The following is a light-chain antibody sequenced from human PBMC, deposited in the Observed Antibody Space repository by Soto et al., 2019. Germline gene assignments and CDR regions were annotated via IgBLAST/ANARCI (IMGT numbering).Light chain of an antibody. CDR3: SSYGGSSSALSV. CDR1: SSDVGGFKY. V-gene: IGLV2-14*03. CDR2: DVS. J-gene: IGLJ1*01. Sequence: QSALTQPASVSGSPGQSITISCTGTSSDVGGFKYVSWYQQHPGQAPKLMIYDVSNRPSGISDRFSGSKSGYTASLTISGLQTEDEADYYCSSYGGSSSALSVFGTGTKVTVL.